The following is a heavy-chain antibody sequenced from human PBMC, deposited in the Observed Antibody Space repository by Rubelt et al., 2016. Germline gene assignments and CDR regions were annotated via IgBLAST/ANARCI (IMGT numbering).Heavy chain of an antibody. Sequence: QLQLQESGPGLVKPSETLSFTCTVSGGSISSSSDYWAWIRTPPGKGLEWIGNIYYSGSTNYNPSLKSRFTISMKTSKNQFSRNLNSVTVAETAVYYCAKRNQRSSSSWHWFDPWGQGTLVTVSS. CDR3: AKRNQRSSSSWHWFDP. V-gene: IGHV4-39*07. CDR1: GGSISSSSDY. J-gene: IGHJ5*02. CDR2: IYYSGST. D-gene: IGHD6-13*01.